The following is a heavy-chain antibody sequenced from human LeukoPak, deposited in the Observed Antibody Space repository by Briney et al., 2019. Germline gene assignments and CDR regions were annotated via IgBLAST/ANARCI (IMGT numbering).Heavy chain of an antibody. J-gene: IGHJ4*02. D-gene: IGHD3-10*01. CDR2: INTNTGNP. CDR1: GYSFTKYA. V-gene: IGHV7-4-1*02. Sequence: ASVKVSCKASGYSFTKYAMNWVRQAPGQGLEWMGWINTNTGNPTYAQGFTGRFVFSLDTSVSTAYLQISSLKAEDTAVYYCARDGRSYYYGSGSDYDYWGQGTLVTVSS. CDR3: ARDGRSYYYGSGSDYDY.